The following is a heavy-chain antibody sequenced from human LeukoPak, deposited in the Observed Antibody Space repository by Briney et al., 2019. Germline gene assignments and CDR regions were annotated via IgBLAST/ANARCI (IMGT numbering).Heavy chain of an antibody. CDR1: GFTFSSYA. D-gene: IGHD5-24*01. Sequence: GRPLRLSCAASGFTFSSYAMHWVRQAPGKGLEWVAVISYDGSNIYYADSVKGRFTISRDNSKNTLYLQMNSLRAEDTAVYYCARDRDGYNLSWGQGTLVTVSS. CDR2: ISYDGSNI. V-gene: IGHV3-30*04. CDR3: ARDRDGYNLS. J-gene: IGHJ4*02.